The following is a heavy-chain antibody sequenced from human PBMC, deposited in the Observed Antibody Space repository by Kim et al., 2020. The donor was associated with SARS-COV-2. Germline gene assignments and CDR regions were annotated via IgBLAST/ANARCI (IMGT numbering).Heavy chain of an antibody. CDR3: VKSRDSDWLLKWFDH. CDR2: ISYDGNNK. D-gene: IGHD3-9*01. V-gene: IGHV3-30*18. CDR1: GFTFSTYA. J-gene: IGHJ5*02. Sequence: GGSLRLSCVASGFTFSTYAIHWVRQAPGKGLEWMAVISYDGNNKYYSDSVKGRFTISRDNSQNTVWLHMNSLRLEDTAMYYCVKSRDSDWLLKWFDHWGQGTLVSVSS.